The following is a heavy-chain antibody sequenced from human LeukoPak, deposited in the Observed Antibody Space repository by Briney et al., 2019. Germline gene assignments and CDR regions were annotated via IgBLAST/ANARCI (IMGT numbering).Heavy chain of an antibody. V-gene: IGHV4-34*01. Sequence: SETLSLTCAVYGGSFSGYYWSWIRQPPGKGLEWIGEINHSGSTNYNPSLKSRVTISVDTSKNQFSLKLSSVTAADTAVYYCARSYYGDYEGNWFDPWGQGTLVTVSS. CDR1: GGSFSGYY. J-gene: IGHJ5*02. D-gene: IGHD4-17*01. CDR3: ARSYYGDYEGNWFDP. CDR2: INHSGST.